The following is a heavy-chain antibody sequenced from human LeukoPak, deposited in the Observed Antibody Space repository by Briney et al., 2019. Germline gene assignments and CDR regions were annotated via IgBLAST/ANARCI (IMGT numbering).Heavy chain of an antibody. CDR3: ARASWSSWYVGAHDY. CDR2: ISAYNGNT. CDR1: GYTFTSYG. D-gene: IGHD6-13*01. Sequence: ASVKVSCKASGYTFTSYGISWVRQAPGQGLEWIGWISAYNGNTNYAQKLQGRVTMTTDTSTSTAYMDLRSLRSDEKAVYYCARASWSSWYVGAHDYWGQGTLVTVSS. J-gene: IGHJ4*02. V-gene: IGHV1-18*01.